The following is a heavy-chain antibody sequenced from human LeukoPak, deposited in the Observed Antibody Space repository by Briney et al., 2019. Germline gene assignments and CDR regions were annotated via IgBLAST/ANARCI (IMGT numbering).Heavy chain of an antibody. V-gene: IGHV3-23*01. D-gene: IGHD1-26*01. Sequence: GGSLRLSCAVSGLTFNNYAMSWVRQAPGKGLEWVSGISGRGASKYYADSVKGRFTISRDNSKNTLYLQMNSLRAEDTAVYYCAKGPRLVGATHYFDYWGQGTLVTVSS. CDR3: AKGPRLVGATHYFDY. J-gene: IGHJ4*02. CDR2: ISGRGASK. CDR1: GLTFNNYA.